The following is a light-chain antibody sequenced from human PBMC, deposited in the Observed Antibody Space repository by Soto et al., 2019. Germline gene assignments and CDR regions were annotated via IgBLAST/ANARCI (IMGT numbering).Light chain of an antibody. V-gene: IGLV2-8*01. Sequence: QSALTQPPSASGSPGQSVTISCTGTSSDVGDYNYVSWYQQHPGKAPKFMIYEVSMRPSGVPDRLSGSKSGNTASLTVSGLQAEDEADYYCSSYAGSNNWVFGGGTKLTVL. CDR3: SSYAGSNNWV. CDR2: EVS. CDR1: SSDVGDYNY. J-gene: IGLJ3*02.